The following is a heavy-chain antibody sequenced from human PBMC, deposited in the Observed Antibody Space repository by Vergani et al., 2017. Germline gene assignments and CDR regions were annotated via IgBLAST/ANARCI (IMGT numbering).Heavy chain of an antibody. J-gene: IGHJ6*03. CDR1: GGSFSGYY. CDR2: INHSGST. V-gene: IGHV4-34*01. Sequence: QVQLQQWGAGLLKPSETLSLTCAVYGGSFSGYYWSWIRQPPGKGLEWIGEINHSGSTNYNPSLKSRVTISVDTSKNQFSLKLSSVTAADTAVYYCARDLRGSYYYYYMDVWGKGTTVTVSS. CDR3: ARDLRGSYYYYYMDV. D-gene: IGHD3-16*01.